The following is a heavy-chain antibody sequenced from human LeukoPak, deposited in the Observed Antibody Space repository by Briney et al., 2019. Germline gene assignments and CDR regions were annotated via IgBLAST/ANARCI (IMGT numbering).Heavy chain of an antibody. D-gene: IGHD5-18*01. CDR3: ARGTGYSYGLLFDP. Sequence: SETLSLTCTVSGDSISSSYFYWAWIRQPPGKGLQWIGSIYSSGSAYYNPSLKSRVAISVDTSENQFSLKLSSVTAADTAVYYCARGTGYSYGLLFDPWGQGTLVTVSS. CDR1: GDSISSSYFY. V-gene: IGHV4-39*07. J-gene: IGHJ5*02. CDR2: IYSSGSA.